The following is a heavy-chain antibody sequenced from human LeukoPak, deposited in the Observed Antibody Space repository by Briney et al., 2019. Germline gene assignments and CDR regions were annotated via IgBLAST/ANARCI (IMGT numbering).Heavy chain of an antibody. J-gene: IGHJ4*02. V-gene: IGHV3-30*18. Sequence: PGGSLRLSCAASGFTFSSYGMHWVRQAPGKGLEWVAVISYDGSNKYYADSVKGRFTISRDNSKNTLYLQMNSLRAEDTAVYYCAKSGYDYDLISSRGQGTLVTVSS. CDR2: ISYDGSNK. D-gene: IGHD3-16*01. CDR1: GFTFSSYG. CDR3: AKSGYDYDLISS.